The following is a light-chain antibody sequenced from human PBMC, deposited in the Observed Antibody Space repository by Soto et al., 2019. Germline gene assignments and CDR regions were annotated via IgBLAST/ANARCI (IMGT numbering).Light chain of an antibody. CDR1: SSDVGGYNH. CDR3: CSYTSLSTVV. J-gene: IGLJ2*01. V-gene: IGLV2-14*01. Sequence: QSALTQPASVSGSSGQSITISCTGTSSDVGGYNHVSWYQHSPGKAPKLILFAVSDRPSGVSHRFSGSKSGNTASLTISGLQADDEADYYCCSYTSLSTVVFGGGTKLTVL. CDR2: AVS.